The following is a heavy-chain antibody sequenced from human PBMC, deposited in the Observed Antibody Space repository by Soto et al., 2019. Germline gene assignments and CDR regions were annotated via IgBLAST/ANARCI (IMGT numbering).Heavy chain of an antibody. CDR3: AREARIAPAGSGYYYYGMDV. CDR1: GFSFSDHY. J-gene: IGHJ6*02. CDR2: SRNKANGYMT. V-gene: IGHV3-72*01. D-gene: IGHD6-13*01. Sequence: EMQLVESGGGLVQPGGSLRLSCAVSGFSFSDHYMDWVRQAPGKGLEWVGRSRNKANGYMTEYAASVRCRVTILRDDSEKSFLLQLNSLKTENTAVYYCAREARIAPAGSGYYYYGMDVWGQGTTVTVSS.